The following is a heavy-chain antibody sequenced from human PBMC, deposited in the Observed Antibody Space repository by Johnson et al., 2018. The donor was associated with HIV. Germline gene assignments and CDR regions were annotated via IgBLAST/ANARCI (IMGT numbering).Heavy chain of an antibody. CDR2: IRYDGSNK. CDR1: GFTFSSYG. Sequence: QMLLVESGGGVVQPGRSLRLSCAASGFTFSSYGMHWVRQAPGKGLEWVAFIRYDGSNKYYADSVKGRFTISRDNSKNTLYLQMNSLRADDTAVYYCAKDRGYGGNLEAFDIWGQGTMVTVAS. D-gene: IGHD4-23*01. V-gene: IGHV3-30*02. J-gene: IGHJ3*02. CDR3: AKDRGYGGNLEAFDI.